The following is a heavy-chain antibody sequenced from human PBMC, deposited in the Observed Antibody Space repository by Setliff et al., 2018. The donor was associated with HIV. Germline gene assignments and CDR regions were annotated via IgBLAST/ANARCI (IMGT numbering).Heavy chain of an antibody. Sequence: GGSLRLSCAASGLTFSSYALSWVRQAPGKGLEWVSSISSSGSTIHYADSVRGRFTISRDNAKKALYLQMNSLRAEDTAVYYCARGEPTILVVPAAFFDYWGQGTLVTVAS. V-gene: IGHV3-48*03. CDR1: GLTFSSYA. CDR2: ISSSGSTI. CDR3: ARGEPTILVVPAAFFDY. D-gene: IGHD2-2*01. J-gene: IGHJ4*02.